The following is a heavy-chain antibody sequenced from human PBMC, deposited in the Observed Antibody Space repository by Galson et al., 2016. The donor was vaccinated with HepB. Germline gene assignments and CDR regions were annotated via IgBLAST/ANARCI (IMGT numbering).Heavy chain of an antibody. CDR2: SGSDGST. J-gene: IGHJ4*02. V-gene: IGHV3-23*01. CDR1: GFTFSNYG. CDR3: AKFSKGDGDYFFDF. Sequence: SLRLSCAASGFTFSNYGMNWVRQSPGKGLEWVSFSGSDGSTYYADSVKGQFTISRDNSKDTLYLQMSSLRADDTAVYFCAKFSKGDGDYFFDFWGQGTLVTVSS. D-gene: IGHD4-17*01.